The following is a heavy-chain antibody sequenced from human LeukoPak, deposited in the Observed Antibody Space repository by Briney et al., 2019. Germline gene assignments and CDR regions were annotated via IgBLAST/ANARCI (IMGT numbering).Heavy chain of an antibody. Sequence: GGSLRLSCAASGFTFSSYWMSWVRQAPGKGLEWVANIKQDGSEKYYVDSVKGRFTISRDNAENSLYLQMNSLRAEDTAVYYCARDLPSYSSGWYGDWGQGTLVTVSS. V-gene: IGHV3-7*01. CDR2: IKQDGSEK. D-gene: IGHD6-19*01. CDR3: ARDLPSYSSGWYGD. CDR1: GFTFSSYW. J-gene: IGHJ4*02.